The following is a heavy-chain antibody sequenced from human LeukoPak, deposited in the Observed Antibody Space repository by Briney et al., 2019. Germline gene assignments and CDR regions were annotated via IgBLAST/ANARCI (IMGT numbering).Heavy chain of an antibody. CDR3: ARDGVLLWFGELLYNWFDP. D-gene: IGHD3-10*01. CDR1: GYTFTGYY. CDR2: INPNSGGT. V-gene: IGHV1-2*02. J-gene: IGHJ5*02. Sequence: ASVRVSCKASGYTFTGYYMHWVRQAPGQGLEWMGWINPNSGGTNYAQKFQGRVTMTRDTSISTAYMELSRLRSDDTAVYYCARDGVLLWFGELLYNWFDPWGQGTLVSASS.